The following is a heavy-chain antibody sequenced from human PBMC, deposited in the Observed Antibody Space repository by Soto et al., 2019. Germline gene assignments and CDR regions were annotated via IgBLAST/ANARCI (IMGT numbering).Heavy chain of an antibody. Sequence: SETLSLTCTVSGAPITSGAYSWSWIRQPPGKGLEWIGFIYQSGSTHYNPSLKSRVTISVDRSKNHFSLQLTSLTAADTAVYYCARDMSGGSSSDCYLSGWLDPWGPGTLVTVSS. V-gene: IGHV4-30-2*01. CDR3: ARDMSGGSSSDCYLSGWLDP. D-gene: IGHD2-21*02. J-gene: IGHJ5*02. CDR1: GAPITSGAYS. CDR2: IYQSGST.